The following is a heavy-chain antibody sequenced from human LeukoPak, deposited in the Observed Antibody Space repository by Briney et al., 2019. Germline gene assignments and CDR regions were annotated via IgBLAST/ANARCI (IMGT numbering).Heavy chain of an antibody. J-gene: IGHJ6*03. D-gene: IGHD2-2*02. CDR1: GYTFTSYD. CDR2: MNPNRGNT. V-gene: IGHV1-8*03. Sequence: GASVKVSCKASGYTFTSYDINWVRQATGQGLEWMGWMNPNRGNTGYAQKFQDRVTITRNTSISTAYMELSSLRSEDTAVYYCARGIRVPAAIFWRDYYYYMDVWGKGTTVTVSS. CDR3: ARGIRVPAAIFWRDYYYYMDV.